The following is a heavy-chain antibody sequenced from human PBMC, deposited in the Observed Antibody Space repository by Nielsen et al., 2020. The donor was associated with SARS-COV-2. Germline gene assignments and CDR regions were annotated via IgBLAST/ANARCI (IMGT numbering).Heavy chain of an antibody. CDR1: GGSVSSGSYY. CDR2: INHTGTS. Sequence: SETLSLTCTVSGGSVSSGSYYWNWIRQAPGKGLEWIGEINHTGTSNYNPSLKSRVSISVDTSNNQFSLKLASVTAADTAVYYCATGPVGFDPWGQGTLVSVSS. CDR3: ATGPVGFDP. J-gene: IGHJ5*02. V-gene: IGHV4-61*01.